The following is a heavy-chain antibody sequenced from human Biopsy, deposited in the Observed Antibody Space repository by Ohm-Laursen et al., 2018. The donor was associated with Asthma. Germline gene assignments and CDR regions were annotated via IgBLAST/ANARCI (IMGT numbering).Heavy chain of an antibody. J-gene: IGHJ4*02. CDR3: AKGGTYTTDRYAY. D-gene: IGHD1-26*01. CDR1: GFTFSSYA. Sequence: LRLSCAASGFTFSSYAMSWVRQAPGKGLEWVSSISSSGASTYYADSVKGRFTISRDNSKNTLYLQMSSLRADDTAVYYCAKGGTYTTDRYAYWGQGSLVTVSS. V-gene: IGHV3-23*01. CDR2: ISSSGAST.